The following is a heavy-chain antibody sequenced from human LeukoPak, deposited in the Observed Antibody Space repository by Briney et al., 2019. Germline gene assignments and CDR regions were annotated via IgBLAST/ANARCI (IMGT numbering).Heavy chain of an antibody. CDR2: IHYTGST. CDR3: ARHSYNYYGLDV. CDR1: GGSISSSSYY. V-gene: IGHV4-39*01. Sequence: SETLSLTCTVSGGSISSSSYYWGWIRQPPGKGLEWIGSIHYTGSTYDNPSLMSRVTMSVDTSKNQFSLNLSSVTAADTAVYYCARHSYNYYGLDVWGQGTTITVSS. J-gene: IGHJ6*02.